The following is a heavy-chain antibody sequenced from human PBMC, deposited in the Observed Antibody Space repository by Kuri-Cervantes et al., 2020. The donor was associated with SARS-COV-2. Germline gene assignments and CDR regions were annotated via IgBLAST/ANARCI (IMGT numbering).Heavy chain of an antibody. J-gene: IGHJ6*02. V-gene: IGHV3-30*18. CDR2: ISYDGSNK. D-gene: IGHD3-3*01. Sequence: GGSLRLSCAASGFTFSSYGMHWVRQAPGKGLEWVAVISYDGSNKYYADSVKGRFTISRDNSKNTLYLQMNSLRAEDTAVYYCAKVRGYYSYYGMDVWGQGTTVTVSS. CDR3: AKVRGYYSYYGMDV. CDR1: GFTFSSYG.